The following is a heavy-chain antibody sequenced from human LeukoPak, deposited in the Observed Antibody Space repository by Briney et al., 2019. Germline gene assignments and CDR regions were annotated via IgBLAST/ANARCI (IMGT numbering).Heavy chain of an antibody. Sequence: GGSLRLFCAASGFTFSSYWMTWVRQAPGKGLEWVANIKQDGSEKYHVDSVEGRFIISRDNAKNSLYLQMNSLRAEDTAVYYCARRGNPTSPVGAFDLWGQGTVVTVSS. CDR1: GFTFSSYW. D-gene: IGHD4-23*01. CDR2: IKQDGSEK. V-gene: IGHV3-7*01. CDR3: ARRGNPTSPVGAFDL. J-gene: IGHJ3*01.